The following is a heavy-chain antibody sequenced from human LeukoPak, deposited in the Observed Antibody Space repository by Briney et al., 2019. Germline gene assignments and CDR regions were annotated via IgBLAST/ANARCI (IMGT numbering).Heavy chain of an antibody. CDR1: GDTFTTHD. CDR2: LNPNSGNT. CDR3: ARSTMGARRKYDY. J-gene: IGHJ4*02. D-gene: IGHD1-26*01. Sequence: ASVKVSCKASGDTFTTHDVNWVRQATGQGLEWMGWLNPNSGNTGYVQKFQGRVTMTMNTSISTAYMELTSLTSEDTAVYYCARSTMGARRKYDYWGQGTLVTVSS. V-gene: IGHV1-8*01.